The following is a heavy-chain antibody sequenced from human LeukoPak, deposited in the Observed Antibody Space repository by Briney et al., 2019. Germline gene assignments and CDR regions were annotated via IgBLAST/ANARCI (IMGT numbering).Heavy chain of an antibody. V-gene: IGHV1-2*06. CDR3: ARGGEYSSRECDY. CDR2: INPNSGGT. Sequence: ASVKVSCKASGYTFTGYYMHWVRQAPGQGLEWMGRINPNSGGTNYAQKFQGRVTMTRDTSISTAYMELSRLRSDDTAVYYCARGGEYSSRECDYWGQGTLVTVSS. D-gene: IGHD6-13*01. CDR1: GYTFTGYY. J-gene: IGHJ4*02.